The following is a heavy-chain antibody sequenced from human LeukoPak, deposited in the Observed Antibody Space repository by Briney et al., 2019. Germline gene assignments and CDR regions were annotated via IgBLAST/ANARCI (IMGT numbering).Heavy chain of an antibody. CDR2: IRDSGEA. Sequence: GGSLRLSCAVSGFRFSDYYMSWVRQAPGKGLEWVGLIRDSGEAFYADFVRGRFAISRDESENTLYLQMNSLRVEDTAIYFCARDRAALQDWVEFDPWGQGTPVIVSS. V-gene: IGHV3-66*03. CDR3: ARDRAALQDWVEFDP. CDR1: GFRFSDYY. D-gene: IGHD3/OR15-3a*01. J-gene: IGHJ5*02.